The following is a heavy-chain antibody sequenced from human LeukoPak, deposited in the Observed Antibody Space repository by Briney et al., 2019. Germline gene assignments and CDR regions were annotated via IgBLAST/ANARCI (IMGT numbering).Heavy chain of an antibody. Sequence: SVKVSCKASGGTFSSYAISWVRQAPGQGLEWMGGIIPIFGTANYAQKFQGRVTITADKSTSTAYMELSSLGSEDTAVYYCARGAGYSSSWYSYQEVAFDYWGQGTLVTVSS. CDR2: IIPIFGTA. V-gene: IGHV1-69*06. CDR3: ARGAGYSSSWYSYQEVAFDY. D-gene: IGHD6-13*01. J-gene: IGHJ4*02. CDR1: GGTFSSYA.